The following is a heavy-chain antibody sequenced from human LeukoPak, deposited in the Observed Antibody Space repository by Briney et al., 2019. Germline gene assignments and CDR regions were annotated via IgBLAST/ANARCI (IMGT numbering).Heavy chain of an antibody. V-gene: IGHV3-23*01. CDR1: GFTFSSYA. D-gene: IGHD4-17*01. Sequence: GGSLRLSCSGSGFTFSSYAMSWVRQAPGKGLEWVSAISGSGADTYYADSVKGRFTISRDNSKNTLFLQMNSLRAEDSAVYYCAKDTTTHTVTTHYFDYWGQGSLVTVSS. CDR2: ISGSGADT. CDR3: AKDTTTHTVTTHYFDY. J-gene: IGHJ4*02.